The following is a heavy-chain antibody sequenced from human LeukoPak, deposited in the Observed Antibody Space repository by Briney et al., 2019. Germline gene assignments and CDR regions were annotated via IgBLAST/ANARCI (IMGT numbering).Heavy chain of an antibody. CDR1: GFSFTSYA. CDR3: AKDAATLTTVTTYFDY. V-gene: IGHV3-30*02. CDR2: IRYDGSNK. Sequence: HPGGSLRLSCADSGFSFTSYAMHWVRQAPGKGLEWVAFIRYDGSNKYYADSVKGRFTISRDNSKNTLYLQMNSLRAEDTAVYYCAKDAATLTTVTTYFDYWGQGTLVTVSS. J-gene: IGHJ4*02. D-gene: IGHD4-17*01.